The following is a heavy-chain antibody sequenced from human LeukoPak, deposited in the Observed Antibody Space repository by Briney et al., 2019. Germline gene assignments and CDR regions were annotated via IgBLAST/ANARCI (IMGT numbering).Heavy chain of an antibody. CDR2: IIPIFGTA. CDR1: GGTFSSYA. V-gene: IGHV1-69*13. CDR3: AESLLRNYGSGSYSWFDP. J-gene: IGHJ5*02. Sequence: GASVKVSCKASGGTFSSYAISWVRQAPGQGLEWMGGIIPIFGTANYAQKFQGRVTITADESTSTAYMELSSLRSEDTAVYYCAESLLRNYGSGSYSWFDPWGQGTLVTVSS. D-gene: IGHD3-10*01.